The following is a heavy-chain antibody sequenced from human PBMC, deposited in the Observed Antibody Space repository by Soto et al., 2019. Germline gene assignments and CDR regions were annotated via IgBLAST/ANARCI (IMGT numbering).Heavy chain of an antibody. D-gene: IGHD4-17*01. CDR1: GFTFSSYG. V-gene: IGHV3-33*01. CDR2: IWYDGSNK. Sequence: QVQLVESGGGVVQPGRSLRLSCAASGFTFSSYGMHWVRQAPGKGLEWVSVIWYDGSNKYYADSVKGRFTISRDNSKNTLYLQMNSLRAEDTAVYYCARGTVHFDYWGQGTLVTVSS. J-gene: IGHJ4*02. CDR3: ARGTVHFDY.